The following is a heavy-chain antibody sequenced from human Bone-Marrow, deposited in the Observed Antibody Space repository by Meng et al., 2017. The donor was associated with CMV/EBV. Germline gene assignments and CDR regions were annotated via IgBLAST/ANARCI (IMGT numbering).Heavy chain of an antibody. CDR3: ARDAAAAGTGAFNI. J-gene: IGHJ3*02. CDR2: INHSGST. V-gene: IGHV4-34*01. D-gene: IGHD6-13*01. Sequence: GSLRLSCTVSGGSISSYYWSWIRQYPGKGLEWIGEINHSGSTIYNPSLKSRVTISIDTSKNQFSLKLSSVTAADTAVYHCARDAAAAGTGAFNIWGQGTMVTVSS. CDR1: GGSISSYY.